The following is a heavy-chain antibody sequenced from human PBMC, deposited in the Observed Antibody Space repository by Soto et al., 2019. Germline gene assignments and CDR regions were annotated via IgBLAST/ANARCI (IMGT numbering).Heavy chain of an antibody. CDR3: ARAKDIVVVVAATAYYYYGMDV. J-gene: IGHJ6*02. V-gene: IGHV1-69*13. CDR1: GGTFRSYA. CDR2: IIPIFGTA. D-gene: IGHD2-15*01. Sequence: SVKVSCKASGGTFRSYAISCVRQAPGQGLEWMGGIIPIFGTANYAQKFQGRVTITADESTSTAYMELSSLRSEDTAVYYCARAKDIVVVVAATAYYYYGMDVWGQGTKVTV.